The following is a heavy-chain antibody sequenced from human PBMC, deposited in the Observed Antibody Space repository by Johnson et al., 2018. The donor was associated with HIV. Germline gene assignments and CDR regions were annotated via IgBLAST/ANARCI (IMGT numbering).Heavy chain of an antibody. CDR3: AREYSSHGFDI. Sequence: QVQLVESGGGLVQPGGSLRLSCAASGFTFSSYWMHWVRQAPGKGLEWVAVISYDGSNKYYADSVKGRFTIAGDNSEHTRSLQRSSLRAGDTAVYYCAREYSSHGFDIWGQGTMVTVSS. J-gene: IGHJ3*02. V-gene: IGHV3-30-3*01. D-gene: IGHD6-19*01. CDR1: GFTFSSYW. CDR2: ISYDGSNK.